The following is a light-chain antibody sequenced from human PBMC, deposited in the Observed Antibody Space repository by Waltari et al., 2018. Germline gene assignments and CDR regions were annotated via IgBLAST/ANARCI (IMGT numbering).Light chain of an antibody. J-gene: IGKJ2*01. CDR2: DAS. Sequence: DIQMTQSPSSLSASVGDRATITCQASQDISDFLNWYHRIPGKAPNVVIYDASNLETGVPARFSGSGSGKDFTFTISNLQPADIGTYYCQQYDALPYTFGQGTKLEI. V-gene: IGKV1-33*01. CDR1: QDISDF. CDR3: QQYDALPYT.